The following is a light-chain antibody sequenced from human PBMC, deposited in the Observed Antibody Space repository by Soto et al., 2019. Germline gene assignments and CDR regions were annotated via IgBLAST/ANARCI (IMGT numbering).Light chain of an antibody. J-gene: IGKJ1*01. CDR2: GAS. CDR3: QQYANSPPT. CDR1: QSVSSNY. Sequence: NGLTQAGGRLTLNPEERATLSCRASQSVSSNYLAWYQQKPGQAPRLLIYGASTRATGIPDRFSGSGSGTDFTLTISRLEPEDFAVYYCQQYANSPPTFGQGTKVDIK. V-gene: IGKV3-20*01.